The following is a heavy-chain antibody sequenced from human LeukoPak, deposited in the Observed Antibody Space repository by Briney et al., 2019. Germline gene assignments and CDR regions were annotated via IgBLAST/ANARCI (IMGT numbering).Heavy chain of an antibody. CDR3: ARGQGYCSSTSCPGEVDY. D-gene: IGHD2-2*01. CDR2: IYYTGST. J-gene: IGHJ4*02. V-gene: IGHV4-39*07. CDR1: GGSISSTSYY. Sequence: SETLSLTCTVSGGSISSTSYYWGWIRQPPGKGLGWIGSIYYTGSTYYNPSLKSRVTISVDTSKNQFSLKLSSVTAADTAVYYCARGQGYCSSTSCPGEVDYWGQGTLVTVSS.